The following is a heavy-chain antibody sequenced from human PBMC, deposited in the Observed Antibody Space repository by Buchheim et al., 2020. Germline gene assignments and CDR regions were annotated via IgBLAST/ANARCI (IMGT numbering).Heavy chain of an antibody. Sequence: QVQLQESDPGLLKPSETLSLTCTISGASTSSSYWSWIRQPPGKGLEFIGYIYYSGSTNYNHSLKSRVTISVDTSKNPFSLNLTSVTAADTAVYYCARGLGGYEKIDSWGQGTL. D-gene: IGHD5-12*01. J-gene: IGHJ4*02. CDR2: IYYSGST. CDR1: GASTSSSY. V-gene: IGHV4-59*01. CDR3: ARGLGGYEKIDS.